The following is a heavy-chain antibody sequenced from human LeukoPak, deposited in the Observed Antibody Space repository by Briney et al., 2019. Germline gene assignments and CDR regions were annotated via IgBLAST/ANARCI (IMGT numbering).Heavy chain of an antibody. CDR1: GFTVSSNY. D-gene: IGHD1-26*01. V-gene: IGHV3-66*01. CDR3: ARYDPSGSYIDY. Sequence: PGGSLRLSCAASGFTVSSNYMAWVRQAPGEGLEWHSVIYSGGTTYYADSVKGRFTISRDNSKNTLYLQMNSLRAEDTAVYYCARYDPSGSYIDYWGQGTLVTVSS. CDR2: IYSGGTT. J-gene: IGHJ4*02.